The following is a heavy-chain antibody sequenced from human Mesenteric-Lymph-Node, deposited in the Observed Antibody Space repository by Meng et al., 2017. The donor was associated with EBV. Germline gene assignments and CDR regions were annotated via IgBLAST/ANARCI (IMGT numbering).Heavy chain of an antibody. CDR1: GYSLTTHG. J-gene: IGHJ6*02. CDR2: VSAYNGDT. D-gene: IGHD3-3*01. CDR3: AYPLYDPLYGMDV. V-gene: IGHV1-18*01. Sequence: QVQLVQSGAEVKKPGASVKISCKASGYSLTTHGTTWVRQAPGQGLEWMGWVSAYNGDTNYAQNLQGRVTMTTDTSTSTAYMELSSLRSEDTAVYYCAYPLYDPLYGMDVWGQGTTVTVSS.